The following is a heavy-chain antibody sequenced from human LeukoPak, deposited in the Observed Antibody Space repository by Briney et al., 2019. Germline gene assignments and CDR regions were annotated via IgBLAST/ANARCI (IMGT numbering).Heavy chain of an antibody. Sequence: GGSLRLSCAASGFTFSSYSMNWVRQAPGKGLEWVSYISSSSSTIYYADSVKGRFTISRDNARNSLYPQMNSLRAEDTAVYYCAKDFVVVPGLVNYFDSWGQGTLVTVSS. V-gene: IGHV3-48*01. CDR1: GFTFSSYS. D-gene: IGHD2-2*01. CDR2: ISSSSSTI. CDR3: AKDFVVVPGLVNYFDS. J-gene: IGHJ4*02.